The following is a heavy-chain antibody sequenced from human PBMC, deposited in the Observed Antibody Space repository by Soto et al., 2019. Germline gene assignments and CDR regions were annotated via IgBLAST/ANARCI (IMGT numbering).Heavy chain of an antibody. D-gene: IGHD2-21*01. CDR2: ISGSGDST. CDR1: GFTFRGYA. Sequence: EEQLLESGGGLAQPGGSLRLSCAASGFTFRGYAMSWVRQAPGKGPEWVSGISGSGDSTYHAKSVKGRFTISRDNSKNSLYLEINSLRAEDTAVYYCAKAYGASHSPFDCWGQGTLLAVSS. V-gene: IGHV3-23*01. CDR3: AKAYGASHSPFDC. J-gene: IGHJ4*02.